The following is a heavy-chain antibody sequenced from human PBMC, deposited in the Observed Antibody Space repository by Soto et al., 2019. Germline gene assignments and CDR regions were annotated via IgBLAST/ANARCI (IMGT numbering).Heavy chain of an antibody. CDR3: AGRFLEWLETYYYYYGMDV. CDR2: IIPIFGTA. D-gene: IGHD3-3*01. J-gene: IGHJ6*02. CDR1: GGTFSSYA. Sequence: QVQLVQSGAEVKKPGSSVKVSCKASGGTFSSYAISWVRQAPGPGLEWMGGIIPIFGTANYAQKFQGRVTITADESTSTAYMELSSLRSEDTAVYYCAGRFLEWLETYYYYYGMDVWGQGTTVTVSS. V-gene: IGHV1-69*01.